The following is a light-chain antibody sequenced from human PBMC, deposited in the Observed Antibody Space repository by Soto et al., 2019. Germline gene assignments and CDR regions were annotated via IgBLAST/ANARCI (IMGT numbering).Light chain of an antibody. CDR3: TSYTSTSTYV. J-gene: IGLJ1*01. CDR1: SSDIGAYDY. Sequence: QSALTQPASLSGSPGQSITISCTGTSSDIGAYDYVSWFQQHPGKAPKLMISEVTNRPSGISDRFSGSKSGNTASLTISGLLAEDEADYYCTSYTSTSTYVFGTGTKVTVL. CDR2: EVT. V-gene: IGLV2-14*01.